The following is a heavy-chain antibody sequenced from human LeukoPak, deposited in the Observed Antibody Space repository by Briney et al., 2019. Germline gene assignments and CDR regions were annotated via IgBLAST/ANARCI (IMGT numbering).Heavy chain of an antibody. CDR1: GGTFSIYA. CDR3: ARGAPGYSAGADYFDY. J-gene: IGHJ4*02. CDR2: IIPIFGTA. Sequence: SVTVSCEASGGTFSIYAISWVRQAPGQGLEWMGGIIPIFGTANYAQKFQGRVTITADESTSTAYMELSSLRSEDTAVYYCARGAPGYSAGADYFDYWGQGTLVTVSS. V-gene: IGHV1-69*01. D-gene: IGHD5-18*01.